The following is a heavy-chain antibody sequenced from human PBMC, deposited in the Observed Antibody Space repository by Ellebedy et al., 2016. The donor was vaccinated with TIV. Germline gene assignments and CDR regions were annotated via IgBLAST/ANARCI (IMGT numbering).Heavy chain of an antibody. J-gene: IGHJ5*02. CDR1: GFNSSPYA. V-gene: IGHV3-30*18. Sequence: GESLKISCAASGFNSSPYAMHWVRQAPGKGLEWVAIISSDGSFKDYADFVRGRFTISRDKSRNTVYLQMNSLGPEDTAVYFCAKEGRYYDSVNNRDWFDPWGQGTLVTVSS. CDR2: ISSDGSFK. D-gene: IGHD3-22*01. CDR3: AKEGRYYDSVNNRDWFDP.